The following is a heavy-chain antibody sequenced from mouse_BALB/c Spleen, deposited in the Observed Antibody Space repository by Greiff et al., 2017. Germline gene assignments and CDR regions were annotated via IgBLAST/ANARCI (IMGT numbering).Heavy chain of an antibody. V-gene: IGHV2-6-7*01. CDR3: ARNLGYDGYPAWFAY. Sequence: QVPLQQSGPGLVAPSQRLSITCTVSGFSLPGYGVNWVRQPPGKGLVWLGLIWGDGSTDYNSALKSRLSISKDNSESQVFLKMNSLQTDDTARYYCARNLGYDGYPAWFAYWGQGTLVTVSA. D-gene: IGHD2-3*01. CDR1: GFSLPGYG. J-gene: IGHJ3*01. CDR2: IWGDGST.